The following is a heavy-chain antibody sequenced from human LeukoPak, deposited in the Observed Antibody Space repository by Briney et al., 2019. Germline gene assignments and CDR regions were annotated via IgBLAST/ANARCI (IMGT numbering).Heavy chain of an antibody. CDR1: GFTVSSKY. CDR3: ARGWPPVGAAFDI. CDR2: IYSGGST. D-gene: IGHD3-16*01. V-gene: IGHV3-53*01. Sequence: GGSLRLSCAASGFTVSSKYMSWVRQAPGKGLEWVSVIYSGGSTYYADSVKGRFTISRDNSKNTLYLQMNSLRAEDTAVYYCARGWPPVGAAFDIWGQGTMVTVSS. J-gene: IGHJ3*02.